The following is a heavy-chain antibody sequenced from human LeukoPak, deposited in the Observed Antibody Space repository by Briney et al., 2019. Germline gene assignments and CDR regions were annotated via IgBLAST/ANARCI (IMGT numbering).Heavy chain of an antibody. CDR1: GYTLTELS. CDR2: FDPEDGET. CDR3: ARNYYGSGSYSSWGDAFDI. V-gene: IGHV1-24*01. Sequence: GASVKVSCKVSGYTLTELSMHWVRQAPGKGLEWVGGFDPEDGETIYAQKFQGRVTMTEDTSTDTAYMELSRLRSDDTAVYYCARNYYGSGSYSSWGDAFDIWGQGTMVTVSS. D-gene: IGHD3-10*01. J-gene: IGHJ3*02.